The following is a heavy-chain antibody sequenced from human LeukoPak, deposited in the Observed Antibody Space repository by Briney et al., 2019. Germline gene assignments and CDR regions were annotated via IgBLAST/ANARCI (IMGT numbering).Heavy chain of an antibody. CDR2: IKQDGSEK. J-gene: IGHJ3*02. V-gene: IGHV3-7*01. Sequence: GGSLRLSCAASGSTLSDYWMSWVRQAPGKGLEWVANIKQDGSEKYYLDSVKGRFTISRDNAKNSLYLQMKSLRDEDTALYYCARDQWWGTPLLGTDAFDIWGQGTMVTVSS. CDR3: ARDQWWGTPLLGTDAFDI. CDR1: GSTLSDYW. D-gene: IGHD2-8*01.